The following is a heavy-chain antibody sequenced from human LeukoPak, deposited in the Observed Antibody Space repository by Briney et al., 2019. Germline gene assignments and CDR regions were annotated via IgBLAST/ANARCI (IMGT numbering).Heavy chain of an antibody. Sequence: ASVKVSCKVSGYTLTELSMHWVRQAPGKGLEWMGGFDPEDGETIYAQKFQGRVTMTEDTSTDTAYIELSSLRSEDTAVYYCATPTYYYGSGSYYFDYWGQGTLVTVSS. V-gene: IGHV1-24*01. CDR3: ATPTYYYGSGSYYFDY. CDR1: GYTLTELS. CDR2: FDPEDGET. D-gene: IGHD3-10*01. J-gene: IGHJ4*02.